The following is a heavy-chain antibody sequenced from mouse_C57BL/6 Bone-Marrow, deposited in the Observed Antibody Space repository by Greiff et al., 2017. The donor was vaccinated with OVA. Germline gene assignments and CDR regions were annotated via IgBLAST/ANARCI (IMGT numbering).Heavy chain of an antibody. CDR3: ARHNYSNPFDY. D-gene: IGHD2-5*01. J-gene: IGHJ2*01. CDR1: GFTFSDYG. Sequence: EVKVVESGGGLVQPGGSLKLSCAASGFTFSDYGMAWVRQAPRKGPEWVAFISNLAYSIYYADTVTGRFTISRENAKNTLYLEMSSLRSEDTAMYYCARHNYSNPFDYWGQGTTLTVSS. CDR2: ISNLAYSI. V-gene: IGHV5-15*01.